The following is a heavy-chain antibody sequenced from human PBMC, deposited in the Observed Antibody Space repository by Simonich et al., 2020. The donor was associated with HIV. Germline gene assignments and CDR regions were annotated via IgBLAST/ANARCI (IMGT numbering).Heavy chain of an antibody. CDR2: MYHRGST. CDR1: GYSISAGYY. D-gene: IGHD3-9*01. J-gene: IGHJ3*02. Sequence: QVQLQESGPGLVKPLETLSLTCAVSGYSISAGYYWGWVLQPPGKGLEWIGSMYHRGSTNNNPSLKSRVTISIDTSKNQFSLKLSSVTAADTAMYYCAREDWSHAFDIWGPGTMVTVSS. V-gene: IGHV4-38-2*02. CDR3: AREDWSHAFDI.